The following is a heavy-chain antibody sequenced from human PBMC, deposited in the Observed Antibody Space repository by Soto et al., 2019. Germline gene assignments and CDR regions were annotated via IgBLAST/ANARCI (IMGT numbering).Heavy chain of an antibody. CDR2: INPNSGGT. Sequence: GASVKVSCKASGYTFTGYYMHWVRQAPGQGLEWMGWINPNSGGTNYAQKFQGRVTMTRDTSISTAYMELCRLRSDDTAVYYCARAMQQQLVAFDYWGQGTLVTVSS. V-gene: IGHV1-2*02. D-gene: IGHD6-13*01. CDR3: ARAMQQQLVAFDY. J-gene: IGHJ4*02. CDR1: GYTFTGYY.